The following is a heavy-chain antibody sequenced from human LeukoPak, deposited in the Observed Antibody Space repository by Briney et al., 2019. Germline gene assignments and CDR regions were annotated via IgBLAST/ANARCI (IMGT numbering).Heavy chain of an antibody. V-gene: IGHV3-21*01. J-gene: IGHJ4*02. CDR2: ISSSSSYI. CDR1: GFTFSSYS. Sequence: GGSLRLSCAASGFTFSSYSMNWVRQARGKGLEWVSSISSSSSYIYYADAAKGRFTISRDNAKNSLYLQMNSLRAEDTAVYYCARNHITMVRGVIRREEFDYWGQGTLVTVSS. CDR3: ARNHITMVRGVIRREEFDY. D-gene: IGHD3-10*01.